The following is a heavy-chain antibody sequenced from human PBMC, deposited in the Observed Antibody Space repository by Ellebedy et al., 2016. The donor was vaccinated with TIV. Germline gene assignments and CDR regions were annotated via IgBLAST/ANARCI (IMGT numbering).Heavy chain of an antibody. CDR1: GYTFTSNG. CDR2: ISADSGNT. D-gene: IGHD1-26*01. CDR3: AVGGAGGYAYYGMDV. Sequence: AASVKVSCKAPGYTFTSNGFTWVRQAPGQGLEWMGWISADSGNTNYAQNLQGRVTMTSDTSTSTAYMELRSLRSDDTAVYYCAVGGAGGYAYYGMDVWGQGTTVTVSS. V-gene: IGHV1-18*01. J-gene: IGHJ6*02.